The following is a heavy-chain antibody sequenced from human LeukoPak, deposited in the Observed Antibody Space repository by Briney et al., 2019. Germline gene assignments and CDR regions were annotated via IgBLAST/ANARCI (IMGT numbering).Heavy chain of an antibody. D-gene: IGHD3-3*01. Sequence: GGSLRLSCAASGFTFRDYWMSWVRQAPGKGLEWVANINQDGLEKSYVDSVKGRFTISRDNAKDSLYLQMNSLRAEDAAVYYCARDFTIDYWGQGTLVAVSS. CDR1: GFTFRDYW. J-gene: IGHJ4*02. CDR3: ARDFTIDY. CDR2: INQDGLEK. V-gene: IGHV3-7*01.